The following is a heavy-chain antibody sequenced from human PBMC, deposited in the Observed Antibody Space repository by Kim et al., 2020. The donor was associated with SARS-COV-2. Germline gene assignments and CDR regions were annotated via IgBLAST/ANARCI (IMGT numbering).Heavy chain of an antibody. V-gene: IGHV3-23*01. CDR3: GKVGSGRFYYGVDV. CDR1: GFTFSSYA. CDR2: IGGGGGST. Sequence: GGSLRLSCAASGFTFSSYAMSWVRQAPGKGLEWVSAIGGGGGSTFYADSVRGRFTISRDNPKNTLYLQMNSLRAEDTAIYYCGKVGSGRFYYGVDVWGQG. D-gene: IGHD3-10*01. J-gene: IGHJ6*02.